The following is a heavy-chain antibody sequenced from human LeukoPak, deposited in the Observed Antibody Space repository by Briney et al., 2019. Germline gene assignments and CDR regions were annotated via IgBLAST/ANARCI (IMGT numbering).Heavy chain of an antibody. J-gene: IGHJ4*02. CDR3: ARAVRWRMEYYFDY. D-gene: IGHD3-3*01. Sequence: PGGSLRLSCAAAGLTFSSYWMHWVRHPPGKGLVWVSRINTDGSSTSYADSVKGRFTISRDNAKNTLYLQMNSLRAEDTAVFYCARAVRWRMEYYFDYWGQGTLVTVSS. CDR2: INTDGSST. V-gene: IGHV3-74*01. CDR1: GLTFSSYW.